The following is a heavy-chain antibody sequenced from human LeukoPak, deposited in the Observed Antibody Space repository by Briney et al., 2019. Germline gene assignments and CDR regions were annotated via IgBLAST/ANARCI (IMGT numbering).Heavy chain of an antibody. V-gene: IGHV4-4*02. J-gene: IGHJ4*02. D-gene: IGHD2-8*01. Sequence: PSETLSLTCAVSGGSISSSNWWSWVRQPPGKGLEWIGSIYYSGSTYYNPSLKSRVTISVDTSKNQFSLKLSSVTAADTAVYYCARGYYYSFDYWGQGTLVTVSS. CDR2: IYYSGST. CDR3: ARGYYYSFDY. CDR1: GGSISSSNW.